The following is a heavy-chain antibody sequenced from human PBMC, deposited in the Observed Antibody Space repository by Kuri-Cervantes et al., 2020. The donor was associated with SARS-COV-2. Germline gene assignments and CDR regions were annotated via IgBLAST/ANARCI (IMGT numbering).Heavy chain of an antibody. CDR2: ISGSGGST. J-gene: IGHJ4*02. Sequence: GGSLRLSCAASGFTFSRYVLHWVRQAPGKGLEWVSGISGSGGSTYYADSVKGRFTISRDNSKNTLYLQMNSLRAEDTAVYYCAKDRRWVGAEKYYFDYWGQGTLVTVSS. CDR1: GFTFSRYV. CDR3: AKDRRWVGAEKYYFDY. V-gene: IGHV3-23*01. D-gene: IGHD1-26*01.